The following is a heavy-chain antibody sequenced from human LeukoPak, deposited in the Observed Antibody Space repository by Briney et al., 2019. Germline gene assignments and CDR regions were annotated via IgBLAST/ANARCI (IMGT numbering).Heavy chain of an antibody. CDR1: GFTFSSYG. V-gene: IGHV3-30*02. J-gene: IGHJ4*02. D-gene: IGHD1-1*01. Sequence: GGSLRLSCAASGFTFSSYGMHWVRQAPGKGLEWVAFIRYDGSNKYYADSVKGRFTISRDNSKNTLYLQMNSLRAEDTAVYYCAKGKTRYNWNSCFDYWGQGTLVTVSS. CDR2: IRYDGSNK. CDR3: AKGKTRYNWNSCFDY.